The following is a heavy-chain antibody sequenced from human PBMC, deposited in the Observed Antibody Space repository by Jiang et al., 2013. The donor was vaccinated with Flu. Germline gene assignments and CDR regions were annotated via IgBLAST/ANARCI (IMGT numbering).Heavy chain of an antibody. J-gene: IGHJ4*02. D-gene: IGHD3-16*01. CDR1: GGSISSSSYY. CDR2: IYYTGTT. V-gene: IGHV4-39*01. Sequence: TCTVSGGSISSSSYYWDWVRQPPGKGLEWIGSIYYTGTTYYNPSLKSRVTISVDRSTHQLSLKLSSLTAADTAVYYCARQQFATSPLDYWGQGTLVTVSS. CDR3: ARQQFATSPLDY.